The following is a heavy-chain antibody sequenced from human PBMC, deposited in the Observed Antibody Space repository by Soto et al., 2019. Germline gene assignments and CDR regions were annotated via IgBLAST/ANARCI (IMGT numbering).Heavy chain of an antibody. CDR2: ISGSGGST. CDR3: AKANPGYSSSSPWSWYYFDY. CDR1: GFTFSSYA. V-gene: IGHV3-23*01. D-gene: IGHD6-6*01. J-gene: IGHJ4*02. Sequence: GGSLRLSCAASGFTFSSYAMSWVRQAPGKGLEWVSAISGSGGSTYYADSVKGRFTISRDNSKNTLYLQMNSLRAEDTAVYYCAKANPGYSSSSPWSWYYFDYWGQGTLVTVSP.